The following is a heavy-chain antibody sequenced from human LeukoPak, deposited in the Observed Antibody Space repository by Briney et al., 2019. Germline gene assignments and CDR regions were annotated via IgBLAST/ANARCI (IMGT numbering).Heavy chain of an antibody. D-gene: IGHD2-8*01. CDR3: ARDRMLRSAKASAVEVSGWYFDL. Sequence: PSETLSLTCTVSGVSISSYYWSWLRQPPGKGLEWIGYIYYSGSTNYNPSLKSRVTISVDTSKNQFSLKLSSVTAADTAVYYCARDRMLRSAKASAVEVSGWYFDLWGRGTLVTVSS. CDR2: IYYSGST. CDR1: GVSISSYY. V-gene: IGHV4-59*01. J-gene: IGHJ2*01.